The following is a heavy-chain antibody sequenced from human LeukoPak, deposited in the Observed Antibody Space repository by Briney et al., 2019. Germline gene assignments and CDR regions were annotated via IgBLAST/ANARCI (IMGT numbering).Heavy chain of an antibody. D-gene: IGHD3-22*01. CDR1: GGSISSYY. Sequence: SETLSLTCTVSGGSISSYYWSWIRQPPGKGLEWIGYIYYSGSTNYNPSLKSRVTISVDTSKNQFSLKLSSVTAADTAVYYCARVTYYDSSGYNAFDIWGQGTMVTVSS. CDR2: IYYSGST. J-gene: IGHJ3*02. CDR3: ARVTYYDSSGYNAFDI. V-gene: IGHV4-59*01.